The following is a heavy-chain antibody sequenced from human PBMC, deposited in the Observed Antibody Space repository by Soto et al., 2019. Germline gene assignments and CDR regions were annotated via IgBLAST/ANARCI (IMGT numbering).Heavy chain of an antibody. J-gene: IGHJ1*01. CDR1: GFTFGSYS. D-gene: IGHD3-3*01. V-gene: IGHV3-21*01. Sequence: GGSLRLSCAASGFTFGSYSMNWVRQAPGKGLEWVSSISSSSSYIYYADSVKGRFTISRDNAKNSLYLQMNSLRAEDTAVYYCARGTNRYDFWSGYCTKFQHWGQGTLVTVSS. CDR3: ARGTNRYDFWSGYCTKFQH. CDR2: ISSSSSYI.